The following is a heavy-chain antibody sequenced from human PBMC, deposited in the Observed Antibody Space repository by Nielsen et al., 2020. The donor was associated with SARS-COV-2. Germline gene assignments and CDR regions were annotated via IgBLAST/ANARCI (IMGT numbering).Heavy chain of an antibody. CDR2: ISGSGGST. V-gene: IGHV3-23*01. Sequence: GGSLRLSCAASGFTFSSYAMSWVRQAPGKGLEWVSAISGSGGSTYYADSVKGRFTISRDNSKNTPYLQMNSLRAEDTAVYYCAKLDRGVTTGSFDYWGQGTLVTVSS. CDR1: GFTFSSYA. CDR3: AKLDRGVTTGSFDY. J-gene: IGHJ4*02. D-gene: IGHD1-14*01.